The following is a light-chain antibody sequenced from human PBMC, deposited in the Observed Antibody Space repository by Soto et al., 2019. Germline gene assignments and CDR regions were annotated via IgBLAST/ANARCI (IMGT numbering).Light chain of an antibody. CDR1: SSNIGAGYD. Sequence: QSVLTQPPSVSGAPGQTVTISCTGSSSNIGAGYDAHWYQQLAGKAPKLLIYGNDTRPSGVPDRFSGSKSGTSASLAIAGLQAEDEADYYCQSYDSSLSAYVFGTGTKLTVL. CDR3: QSYDSSLSAYV. J-gene: IGLJ1*01. CDR2: GND. V-gene: IGLV1-40*01.